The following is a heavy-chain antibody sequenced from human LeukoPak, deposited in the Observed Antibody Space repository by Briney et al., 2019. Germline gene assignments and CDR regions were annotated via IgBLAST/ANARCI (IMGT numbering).Heavy chain of an antibody. Sequence: GGSLRLSCGASGVTLNIYCQSWVRQAPGKGLEWVANIKQDESEKYHVDSVKGRFSITRDNAKNSMYLQINCLRTEETAVNHRSRNNALGDHVGMYFAYWGQGTLVTVSS. CDR2: IKQDESEK. CDR1: GVTLNIYC. D-gene: IGHD4-23*01. V-gene: IGHV3-7*03. J-gene: IGHJ4*02. CDR3: SRNNALGDHVGMYFAY.